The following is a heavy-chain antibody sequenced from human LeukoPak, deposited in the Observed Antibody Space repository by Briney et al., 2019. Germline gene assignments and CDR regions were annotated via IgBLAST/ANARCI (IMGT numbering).Heavy chain of an antibody. Sequence: GASVKLSCKASGGTFSSYAISCVRHATGQGLEWMGGIIPIFGTANYAQKFQGRVTITADESTSTAYMELSSLRSEDTAVYYCAREYFGSYYVSNYFDYWGQGTLVTVSS. J-gene: IGHJ4*02. D-gene: IGHD1-26*01. CDR3: AREYFGSYYVSNYFDY. CDR1: GGTFSSYA. CDR2: IIPIFGTA. V-gene: IGHV1-69*13.